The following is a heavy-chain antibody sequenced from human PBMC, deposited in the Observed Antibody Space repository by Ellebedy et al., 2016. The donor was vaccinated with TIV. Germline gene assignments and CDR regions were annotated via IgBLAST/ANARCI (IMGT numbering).Heavy chain of an antibody. D-gene: IGHD1-26*01. CDR3: AKRQTGSIDY. Sequence: GESLKISXAASGFTFSSDAMSWVRQAPGKGLEWVSAISGSGGSTYYADSVKGRFTISRDNSKNTLYLQMNSLRAEDTAVYYCAKRQTGSIDYWGQGTLVTVSS. V-gene: IGHV3-23*01. CDR1: GFTFSSDA. CDR2: ISGSGGST. J-gene: IGHJ4*02.